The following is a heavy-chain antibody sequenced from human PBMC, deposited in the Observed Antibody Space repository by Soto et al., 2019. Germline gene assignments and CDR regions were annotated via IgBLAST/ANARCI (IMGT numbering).Heavy chain of an antibody. V-gene: IGHV1-24*01. CDR3: ATGVIFGVVVRWFDP. CDR2: FDPEDGET. J-gene: IGHJ5*02. Sequence: GASVKVSCKVSGYTLTELSMHWVRQAPGKGLEWMGGFDPEDGETIYAQKFQGRVTMTEDTSTDTAYMKLSSLRSEDTAVYYCATGVIFGVVVRWFDPWGQGTLVTVSS. CDR1: GYTLTELS. D-gene: IGHD3-3*01.